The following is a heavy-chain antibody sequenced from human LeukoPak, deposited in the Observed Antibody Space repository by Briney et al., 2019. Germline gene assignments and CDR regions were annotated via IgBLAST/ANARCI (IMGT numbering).Heavy chain of an antibody. CDR1: AGFVTGCSSR. J-gene: IGHJ5*02. CDR2: IYHSGST. D-gene: IGHD2-15*01. Sequence: PSETLSPYCTDSAGFVTGCSSRWCWIRQPPGKGLEWIGYIYHSGSTCYNPSLKSRVTISVDRSKNQFSLKLSSVTAADTAVCYCAREYWSGGSCHGWFDHCGQGTLVTVSS. V-gene: IGHV4-30-2*01. CDR3: AREYWSGGSCHGWFDH.